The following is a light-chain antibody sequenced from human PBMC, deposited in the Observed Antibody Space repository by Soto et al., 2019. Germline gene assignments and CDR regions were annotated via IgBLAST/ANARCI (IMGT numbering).Light chain of an antibody. CDR3: LQDYNYPLT. CDR1: LGIRND. J-gene: IGKJ4*01. Sequence: AIQLTQSPSALSASVGDRVTITCRGSLGIRNDLGWYQQKPGEAPRLLVYGASTLQSGVPSRFSGSGSGTEFTLTISSLQLEDFGTYYCLQDYNYPLTFGGGTRLEI. V-gene: IGKV1-6*02. CDR2: GAS.